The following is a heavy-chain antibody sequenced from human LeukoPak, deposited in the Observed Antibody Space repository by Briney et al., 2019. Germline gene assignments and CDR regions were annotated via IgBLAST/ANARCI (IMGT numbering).Heavy chain of an antibody. Sequence: PGGSLRLSCAASGFTFSSYAMHWVRQAPGKGLEYVSAISSNGGSTYYADSVKGRFTISRDNFKNTLYLQMGSLRAEDMAVYYCARSKAAAGTGSRSYYFDYWGQGTLVTVSS. D-gene: IGHD6-13*01. CDR1: GFTFSSYA. CDR3: ARSKAAAGTGSRSYYFDY. CDR2: ISSNGGST. V-gene: IGHV3-64*02. J-gene: IGHJ4*02.